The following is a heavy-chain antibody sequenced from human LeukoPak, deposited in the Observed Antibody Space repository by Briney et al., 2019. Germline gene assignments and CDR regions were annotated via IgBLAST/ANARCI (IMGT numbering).Heavy chain of an antibody. CDR3: ARGQPRYSSGWYELFGDHYYGMDV. J-gene: IGHJ6*02. CDR1: GGSISSYY. V-gene: IGHV4-59*01. D-gene: IGHD6-19*01. CDR2: IYYSGST. Sequence: PSETLSLTCTVSGGSISSYYWSWIRQPPGKGLEWIGYIYYSGSTNYNPSLKSRVTISVDTSKNQFSLKLSSVTAANTAVYYCARGQPRYSSGWYELFGDHYYGMDVWGQGTTVTVSS.